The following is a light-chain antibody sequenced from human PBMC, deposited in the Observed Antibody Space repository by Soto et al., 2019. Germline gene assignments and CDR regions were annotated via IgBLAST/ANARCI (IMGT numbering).Light chain of an antibody. V-gene: IGKV4-1*01. CDR2: WSS. CDR3: QQYYSTPWT. Sequence: DIVMTQSPESLAVSLGESATINCKSSQSVLYSPDSENYLAWYQQKARQPPRLLIYWSSTRESGLPDRFSGSGSGTDFTLTISSLQAEDVAVYYCQQYYSTPWTFGQGTKVDIK. J-gene: IGKJ1*01. CDR1: QSVLYSPDSENY.